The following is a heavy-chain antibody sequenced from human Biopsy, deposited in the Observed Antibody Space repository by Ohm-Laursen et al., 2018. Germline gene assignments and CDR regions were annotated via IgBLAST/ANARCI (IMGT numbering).Heavy chain of an antibody. J-gene: IGHJ4*02. D-gene: IGHD1-1*01. Sequence: AASVKVSCKASGYTFTSYAISWVRQAPGQGLEWMGWSSGYNGKTIYAQKFQGRVTMTEDTSTDTAYMELSSLRSEDTAVYYCAADINVWNVNYWGQGTQVTVSS. V-gene: IGHV1-18*01. CDR2: SSGYNGKT. CDR3: AADINVWNVNY. CDR1: GYTFTSYA.